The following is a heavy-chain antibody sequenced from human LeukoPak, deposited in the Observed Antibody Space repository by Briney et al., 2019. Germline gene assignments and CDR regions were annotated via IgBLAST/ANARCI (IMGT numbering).Heavy chain of an antibody. CDR2: ITGSGGST. V-gene: IGHV3-23*01. J-gene: IGHJ4*02. D-gene: IGHD1-26*01. Sequence: GGSLRLSCAASRFTFSSYAMNWVRQAPGKGLEWVSTITGSGGSTYYADSVKGRFTISRDNSRSTLHLQMNSLRAEDTALYYCAKSVGTIDYWGQGTLVTVSS. CDR3: AKSVGTIDY. CDR1: RFTFSSYA.